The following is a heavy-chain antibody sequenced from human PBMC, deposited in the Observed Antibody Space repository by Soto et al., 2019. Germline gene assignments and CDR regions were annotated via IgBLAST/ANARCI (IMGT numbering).Heavy chain of an antibody. J-gene: IGHJ4*02. CDR3: MCWLSAHFDY. V-gene: IGHV3-23*01. CDR2: ISDSGVNT. Sequence: GGSLRLSXTTCGLTFRKHAMTWVRQAPDKGLEWVSTISDSGVNTHYADSVKGRFTISRDNSRNTLYLQMNSLRGEHTAVHYCMCWLSAHFDYWGQGTVVTVSS. CDR1: GLTFRKHA. D-gene: IGHD3-10*01.